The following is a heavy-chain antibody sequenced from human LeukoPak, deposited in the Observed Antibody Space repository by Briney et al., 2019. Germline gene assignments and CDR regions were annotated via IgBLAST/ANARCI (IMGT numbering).Heavy chain of an antibody. J-gene: IGHJ6*02. Sequence: SETLSLTCAVYGGSFSGYYWSWIRQPPGKGLEWIGEINHSGSTNYNPSLKSRVTISVDTSKNQFSLKLSSVTAADTAVYYCARVSSTSSDNRFYYYYYGMDVWGQGTTVTVSS. V-gene: IGHV4-34*01. D-gene: IGHD2-2*01. CDR2: INHSGST. CDR3: ARVSSTSSDNRFYYYYYGMDV. CDR1: GGSFSGYY.